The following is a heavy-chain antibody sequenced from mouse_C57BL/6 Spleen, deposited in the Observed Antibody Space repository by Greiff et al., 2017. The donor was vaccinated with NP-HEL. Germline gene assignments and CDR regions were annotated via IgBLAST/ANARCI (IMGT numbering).Heavy chain of an antibody. CDR3: ARLCSEAMDY. D-gene: IGHD6-1*01. CDR1: GFTFSDYG. V-gene: IGHV5-17*01. J-gene: IGHJ4*01. CDR2: ISSGSSTI. Sequence: EVMLVESGGGLVKPGGSLKLSCAASGFTFSDYGMHWVRQAPEKGLEWVAYISSGSSTIYYADTVKGRFTISRDNAKKTLFLQMTSLRSEDTAMYYCARLCSEAMDYWGHRTSVTVSS.